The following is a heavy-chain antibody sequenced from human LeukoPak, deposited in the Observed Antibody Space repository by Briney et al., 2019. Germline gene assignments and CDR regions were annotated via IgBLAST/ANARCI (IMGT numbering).Heavy chain of an antibody. Sequence: GGSLRLSWAASGFTFSTHWMHWVRQAPGKGLVVVSRINSDGSSTDYADSVKGRFTISRDNAKNTLYVQMNSLRAEDRAVYYCARSNNGGWGYCDYWGQGSLVTVSS. D-gene: IGHD3-16*01. V-gene: IGHV3-74*01. J-gene: IGHJ4*02. CDR1: GFTFSTHW. CDR2: INSDGSST. CDR3: ARSNNGGWGYCDY.